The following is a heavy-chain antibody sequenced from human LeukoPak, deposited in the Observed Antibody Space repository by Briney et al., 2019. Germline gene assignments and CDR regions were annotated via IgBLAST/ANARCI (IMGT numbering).Heavy chain of an antibody. V-gene: IGHV3-48*03. CDR2: ISSSGSTI. CDR3: ARFGYNDFDY. D-gene: IGHD5-24*01. CDR1: GFSFSSYE. J-gene: IGHJ4*02. Sequence: GGSLRLSCVASGFSFSSYEINWGRQAPGKGLEWVSYISSSGSTIYYADSVKGRFTISRDNAKNSLYLQMSSLRPEDTAVYYCARFGYNDFDYWGQGTLVTVS.